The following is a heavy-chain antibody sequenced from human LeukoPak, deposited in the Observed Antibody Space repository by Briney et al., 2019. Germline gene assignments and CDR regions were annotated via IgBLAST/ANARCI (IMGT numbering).Heavy chain of an antibody. J-gene: IGHJ4*02. D-gene: IGHD6-19*01. Sequence: GGSLRLSCAASGFTFSNYWMHWVRQAPGKGLVWVSYTNNEGTSQYYADFVKGRFTISRDNAKNTADLQMNSLSVEDTAVYYCVRGSGGFDYWGQGSLVTVSS. V-gene: IGHV3-74*01. CDR3: VRGSGGFDY. CDR2: TNNEGTSQ. CDR1: GFTFSNYW.